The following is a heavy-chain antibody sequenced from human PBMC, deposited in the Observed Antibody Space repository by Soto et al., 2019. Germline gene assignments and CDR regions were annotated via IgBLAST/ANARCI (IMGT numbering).Heavy chain of an antibody. V-gene: IGHV3-48*03. CDR3: AKVYSDFWSGYPYYFDY. CDR2: ISSSGSTI. J-gene: IGHJ4*02. Sequence: EVQLVESGGGLVQPGGSLRLSCAASGFTFSSYEMNWVRQAPGKGLEWVSYISSSGSTIYYADSVKGRFTISRDNSKNTLYLQMNSLRAEDTAVYYCAKVYSDFWSGYPYYFDYWGQGIRVTVSS. CDR1: GFTFSSYE. D-gene: IGHD3-3*01.